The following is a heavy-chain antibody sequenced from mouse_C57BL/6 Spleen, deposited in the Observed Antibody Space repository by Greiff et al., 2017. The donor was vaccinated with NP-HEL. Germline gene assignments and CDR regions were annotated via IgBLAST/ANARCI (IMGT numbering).Heavy chain of an antibody. D-gene: IGHD1-1*01. CDR1: GYTFTSYW. CDR3: ARGYYGSSSFGY. J-gene: IGHJ2*01. V-gene: IGHV1-52*01. Sequence: QVQLQQPGAELVRPGSSVKLSCKASGYTFTSYWMHWVKQRPIQGLEWIGNIDPSDSETHYNQKFKDKATLTVDKSSSTAYMQLSSLTSEDSAVYYCARGYYGSSSFGYWGQGTTLTVSS. CDR2: IDPSDSET.